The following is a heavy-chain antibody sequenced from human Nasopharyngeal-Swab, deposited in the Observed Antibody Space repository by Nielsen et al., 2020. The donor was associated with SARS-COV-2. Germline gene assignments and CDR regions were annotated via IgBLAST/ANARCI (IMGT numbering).Heavy chain of an antibody. J-gene: IGHJ5*02. CDR2: INHSGST. CDR3: ARARRPSSMVRHRLNWFDP. CDR1: GFTFSSYE. V-gene: IGHV4-34*01. D-gene: IGHD3-10*01. Sequence: ESLKISCAASGFTFSSYEMNWVRQAPGKGLEWIGEINHSGSTNYNPSLKSRVTISVDTSKNQFSLKLSSVSVADTAVYYCARARRPSSMVRHRLNWFDPWGQGTLVTVSS.